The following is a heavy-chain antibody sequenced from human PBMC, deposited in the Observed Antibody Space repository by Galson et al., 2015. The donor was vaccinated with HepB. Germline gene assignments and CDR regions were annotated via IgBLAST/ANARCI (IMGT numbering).Heavy chain of an antibody. J-gene: IGHJ4*02. D-gene: IGHD3-9*01. CDR1: GGTFSGFT. V-gene: IGHV1-69*13. CDR2: FVPLYGTP. Sequence: SVKVSCKASGGTFSGFTINWVRQAPGQGLEWMGQFVPLYGTPKYAQRFQDRVAIIADDSTGTALMELSSLRSEDTAVYYCARDVDWNFDSWGQGTLVTVSS. CDR3: ARDVDWNFDS.